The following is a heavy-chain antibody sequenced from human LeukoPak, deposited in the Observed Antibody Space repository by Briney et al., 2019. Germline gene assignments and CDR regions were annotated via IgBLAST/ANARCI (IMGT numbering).Heavy chain of an antibody. CDR3: AISIDTSKVTWEKDYHHYSRDHDITY. CDR2: IYYSGST. CDR1: GGSVSSGSYY. V-gene: IGHV4-61*01. J-gene: IGHJ4*02. Sequence: KASETLSLTCTVSGGSVSSGSYYWSWVRQPPGKGLEWIGYIYYSGSTNYNPSLKSRVTISVDTSKNQFSLKLSSVTAADTAVYCCAISIDTSKVTWEKDYHHYSRDHDITYWGQATLVTLYS. D-gene: IGHD5-18*01.